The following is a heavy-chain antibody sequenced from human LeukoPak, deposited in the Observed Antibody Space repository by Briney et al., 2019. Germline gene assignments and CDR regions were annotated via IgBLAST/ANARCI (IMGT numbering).Heavy chain of an antibody. D-gene: IGHD2-15*01. V-gene: IGHV3-7*01. CDR3: ARDPSGGSYPQYYFDY. CDR1: GFTFSSYW. J-gene: IGHJ4*02. CDR2: IKQDGSEK. Sequence: GGSLRLSCAASGFTFSSYWMSWVRQAPGKGLEWVANIKQDGSEKYYVDSVKGRFTISRDNAKNSLYLQMNSLRAEDTAVCYCARDPSGGSYPQYYFDYWGQGTLVTVSS.